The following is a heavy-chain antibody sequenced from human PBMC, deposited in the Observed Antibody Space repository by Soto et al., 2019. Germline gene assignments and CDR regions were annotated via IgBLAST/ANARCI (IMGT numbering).Heavy chain of an antibody. CDR2: ISVYNGNT. CDR1: GYTFTSYG. CDR3: ARDWRYDSGGYCLEN. D-gene: IGHD3-22*01. J-gene: IGHJ1*01. V-gene: IGHV1-18*04. Sequence: QVHLVQSGGEVKKPGASVKVSCKASGYTFTSYGISWVRQAPGQGLEWMGWISVYNGNTNYAQTLQGRFIMTTDTSTSTVYMELRSLRSDDTAVYYCARDWRYDSGGYCLENWGQATLVTVSS.